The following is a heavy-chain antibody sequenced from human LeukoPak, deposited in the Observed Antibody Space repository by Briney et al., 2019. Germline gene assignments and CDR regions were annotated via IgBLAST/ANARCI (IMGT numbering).Heavy chain of an antibody. CDR2: INHSGST. CDR3: ARGLLRPHHYYYYYGMDV. D-gene: IGHD3-3*01. CDR1: GGSFSGYY. V-gene: IGHV4-34*01. Sequence: SETLSLTCAVYGGSFSGYYWSWIRQPPGKGLEWIGEINHSGSTNYNPSLKSRVTISVDTSKNQFFLKLSSVTAADTAVYYCARGLLRPHHYYYYYGMDVWGKGTTVTVSS. J-gene: IGHJ6*04.